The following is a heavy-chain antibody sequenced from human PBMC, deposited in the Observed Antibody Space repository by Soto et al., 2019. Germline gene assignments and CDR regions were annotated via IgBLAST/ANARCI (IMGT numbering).Heavy chain of an antibody. CDR3: ARIRGYWYGLDV. J-gene: IGHJ6*02. V-gene: IGHV3-23*01. Sequence: VGSLRLSCAASGFPLSTYGMTWVRQAPGKGLEWVSAITGTGGNTYYVGSVKGRFTSSRDNSKNMLYLQVNSLRVEDTAVYYCARIRGYWYGLDVWGQGTTVTVSS. CDR1: GFPLSTYG. CDR2: ITGTGGNT.